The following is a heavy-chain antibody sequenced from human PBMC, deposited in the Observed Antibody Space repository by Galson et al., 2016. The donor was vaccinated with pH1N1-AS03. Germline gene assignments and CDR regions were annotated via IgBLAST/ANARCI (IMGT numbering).Heavy chain of an antibody. V-gene: IGHV3-30-3*01. J-gene: IGHJ3*01. D-gene: IGHD1-26*01. Sequence: SLRLSCAASGFTFSDFAMHWVRQAPGKGLDWVAVISYDGSNKYYEDSVKGRFTISRDSSKNTFYLQMNSLRPEDTAMYYCARDYIVGATRGAGTFDVWGHGTMVTVPS. CDR2: ISYDGSNK. CDR3: ARDYIVGATRGAGTFDV. CDR1: GFTFSDFA.